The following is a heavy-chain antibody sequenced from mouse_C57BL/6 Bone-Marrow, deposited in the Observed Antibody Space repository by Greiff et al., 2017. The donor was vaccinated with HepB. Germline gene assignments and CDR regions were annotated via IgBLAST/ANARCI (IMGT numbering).Heavy chain of an antibody. Sequence: QVHVKQSGAELAKPGASVKLSCKASGYTFTSYWMHWVKQRPGQGLEWIGYINPSSGYTKYNQKFKDKATLTADKSSSTAYMQLSSLTYEDSAVYYCASYGYDTFYYAMDYWGQGTSVTVSS. CDR2: INPSSGYT. V-gene: IGHV1-7*01. D-gene: IGHD2-2*01. J-gene: IGHJ4*01. CDR3: ASYGYDTFYYAMDY. CDR1: GYTFTSYW.